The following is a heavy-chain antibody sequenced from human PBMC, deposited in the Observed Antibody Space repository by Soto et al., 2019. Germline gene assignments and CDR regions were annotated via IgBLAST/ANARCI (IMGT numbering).Heavy chain of an antibody. D-gene: IGHD5-18*01. CDR1: GFTFDDYA. V-gene: IGHV3-9*01. CDR2: INWNIAVI. J-gene: IGHJ4*02. CDR3: ARDPSVTAIGRADH. Sequence: EVQLVESGGGLVQPGRSLRLSCVVSGFTFDDYAMNWVRQAPGGGLEWVSGINWNIAVIGYADSVKGRFTISSDNDTNALYLQMTSLRSEDTALYYCARDPSVTAIGRADHWGQGTLVTVSS.